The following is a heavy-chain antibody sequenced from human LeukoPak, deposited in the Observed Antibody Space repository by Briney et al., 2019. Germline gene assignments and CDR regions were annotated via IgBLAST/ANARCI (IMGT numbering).Heavy chain of an antibody. D-gene: IGHD5-12*01. CDR2: IYYSGST. CDR1: GGSISSGGYY. V-gene: IGHV4-31*03. Sequence: SQTLSLTCTVSGGSISSGGYYWSWIRQHPGKGLEWIGYIYYSGSTYYNPSLKSRVTISVDTSKNQFSLKLSSVTAADTAVYYCARVGEVDSGYDLEAFDIWGQGTMVTVSS. J-gene: IGHJ3*02. CDR3: ARVGEVDSGYDLEAFDI.